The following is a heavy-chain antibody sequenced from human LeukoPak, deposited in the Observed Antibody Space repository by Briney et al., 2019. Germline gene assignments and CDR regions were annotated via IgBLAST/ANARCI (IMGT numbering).Heavy chain of an antibody. CDR1: GFTFSSYA. Sequence: PGGSLRLSCAASGFTFSSYAMSWVRQAPGKGLVWVSHINSDGSSINYAESVKGRFTISRDNAENTLYLQMNSLRAEDTAVYYCARDRGLTSDYWGQGTLVTVSS. V-gene: IGHV3-74*01. D-gene: IGHD3-9*01. CDR2: INSDGSSI. J-gene: IGHJ4*02. CDR3: ARDRGLTSDY.